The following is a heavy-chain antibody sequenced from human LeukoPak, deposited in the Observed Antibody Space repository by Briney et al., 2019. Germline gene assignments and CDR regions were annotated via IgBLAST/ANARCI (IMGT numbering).Heavy chain of an antibody. Sequence: PGGSLRLSCAASGFTFSSYEMNWVRQAPGKGLEWVSYISSSGSTIYYADSVKGRFTISRDNAKNSLYLQMNSLRAEDTAVYYCAREAYYYGSGSYDYWGQGTLVTVSS. D-gene: IGHD3-10*01. CDR1: GFTFSSYE. CDR2: ISSSGSTI. V-gene: IGHV3-48*03. J-gene: IGHJ4*02. CDR3: AREAYYYGSGSYDY.